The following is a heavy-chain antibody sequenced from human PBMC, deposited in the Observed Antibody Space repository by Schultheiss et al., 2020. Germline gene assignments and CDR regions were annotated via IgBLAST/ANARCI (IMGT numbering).Heavy chain of an antibody. CDR3: AREEMDDYGDYVLDY. J-gene: IGHJ4*02. V-gene: IGHV1-18*01. CDR1: GGTFSSYA. D-gene: IGHD4-17*01. Sequence: ASVKVSCKASGGTFSSYAISWVRQAPGQGLEWMGWISAYNGNTNYAQKLQGRVTMTTDTSTSTAYMELRSLRSDDTAVYYCAREEMDDYGDYVLDYWGQGTLVTVSS. CDR2: ISAYNGNT.